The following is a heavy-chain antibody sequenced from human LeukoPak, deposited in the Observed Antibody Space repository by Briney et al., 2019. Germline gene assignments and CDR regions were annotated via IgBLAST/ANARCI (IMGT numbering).Heavy chain of an antibody. CDR2: ISSSSSYI. CDR1: GFTFSSYS. D-gene: IGHD6-6*01. J-gene: IGHJ6*03. V-gene: IGHV3-21*01. Sequence: PGGSLRLSCAASGFTFSSYSMTWVRQAPGKGLEWLSSISSSSSYIYYADSVKGRFTISRDNAKNSLYLQMNSLRAEDTAVYYCARESQYSYYYMDVWGKGTTVTVSS. CDR3: ARESQYSYYYMDV.